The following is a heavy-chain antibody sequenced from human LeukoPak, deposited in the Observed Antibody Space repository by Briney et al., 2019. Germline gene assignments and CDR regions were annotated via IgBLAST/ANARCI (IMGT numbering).Heavy chain of an antibody. CDR3: AREVAAGTNDAFDI. J-gene: IGHJ3*02. Sequence: PSETLSLTRTVSGGSISSGSYYWSWIRQPAGKGLEWIGRIYTSGSTNYNPSLKSRVTISVDTSKNQFSLKLSSVTAADTAVYYCAREVAAGTNDAFDIWGQGTMVTVSS. CDR1: GGSISSGSYY. CDR2: IYTSGST. V-gene: IGHV4-61*02. D-gene: IGHD6-13*01.